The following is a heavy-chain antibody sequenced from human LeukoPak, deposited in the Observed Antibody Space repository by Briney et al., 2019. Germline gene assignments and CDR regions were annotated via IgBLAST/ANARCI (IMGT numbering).Heavy chain of an antibody. CDR1: GFTFSSFG. D-gene: IGHD4-11*01. V-gene: IGHV3-30*02. CDR3: AKKSTTVITYYFNY. Sequence: PGGSLRLSCAASGFTFSSFGMHWVRQAPGKGLEWVGFIRYDGSHKYYGDSVRGRFTISRDNSKNTLYLQMNSLRAEDTAVYYCAKKSTTVITYYFNYWGQGTLVTVSS. J-gene: IGHJ4*02. CDR2: IRYDGSHK.